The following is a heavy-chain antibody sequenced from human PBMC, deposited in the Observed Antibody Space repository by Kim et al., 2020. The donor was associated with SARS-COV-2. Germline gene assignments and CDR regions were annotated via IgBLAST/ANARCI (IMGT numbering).Heavy chain of an antibody. V-gene: IGHV3-30*02. CDR3: AKDADYGDYVSPDY. J-gene: IGHJ4*02. D-gene: IGHD4-17*01. Sequence: ADAVKGRFTISRDNSKNTLYLQMNSLRAEDTAVYYCAKDADYGDYVSPDYWGQGTLVTVSS.